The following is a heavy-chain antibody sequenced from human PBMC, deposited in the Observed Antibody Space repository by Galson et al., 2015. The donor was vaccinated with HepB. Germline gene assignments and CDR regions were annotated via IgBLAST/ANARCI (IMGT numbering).Heavy chain of an antibody. J-gene: IGHJ6*02. CDR3: ARAEGKIVVPAASNGMDV. Sequence: SVKVSCKASGYTFTGYYIHWVRQAPGQGLGWMGRISPNRGATNHAQKFQGRVTMTRDTSSSTAYMELSRLRSDDTAVYYCARAEGKIVVPAASNGMDVRGQGTTVTVSS. D-gene: IGHD2-2*01. CDR2: ISPNRGAT. CDR1: GYTFTGYY. V-gene: IGHV1-2*06.